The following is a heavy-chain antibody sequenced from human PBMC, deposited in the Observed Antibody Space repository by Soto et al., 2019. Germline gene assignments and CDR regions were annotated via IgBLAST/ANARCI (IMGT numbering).Heavy chain of an antibody. J-gene: IGHJ5*02. CDR2: IYYSGST. V-gene: IGHV4-59*01. Sequence: VAGGSSGDYYCSWIRQQTGKGLEWIGYIYYSGSTNYNPSLKSRVTISVDTSKNQFSLKLSSVTAADTAVYYCARGGFGEFLNWFDPWGQGTLVTVSS. D-gene: IGHD3-10*01. CDR1: GGSSGDYY. CDR3: ARGGFGEFLNWFDP.